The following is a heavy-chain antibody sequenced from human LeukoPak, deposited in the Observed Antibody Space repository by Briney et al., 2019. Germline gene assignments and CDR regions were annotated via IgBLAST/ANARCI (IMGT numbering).Heavy chain of an antibody. V-gene: IGHV3-23*01. D-gene: IGHD6-13*01. J-gene: IGHJ4*02. Sequence: GGSLRLSCAASGFTFSSYAMSWVRQAPGKGLEWVSAISGRGGSTYYADSVKGRFTISRDNSKNTLYLQMNSLRVEDTAMYDRARIGYSSSCLDYWGQGTLVTVSS. CDR1: GFTFSSYA. CDR3: ARIGYSSSCLDY. CDR2: ISGRGGST.